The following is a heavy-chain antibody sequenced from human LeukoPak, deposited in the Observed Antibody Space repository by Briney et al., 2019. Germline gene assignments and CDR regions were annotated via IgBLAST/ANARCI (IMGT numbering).Heavy chain of an antibody. CDR1: GGTFSSYA. D-gene: IGHD5-12*01. J-gene: IGHJ6*03. Sequence: SVKVSCKASGGTFSSYAISWVRQAPGQGLEWMGGIIPIFGTANYAQEFQGRVTITADESTSTAYMELSSLRSEDTAVYYCARVSGPWYSGYDYSYMDVWGKGTTVTVSS. CDR2: IIPIFGTA. V-gene: IGHV1-69*13. CDR3: ARVSGPWYSGYDYSYMDV.